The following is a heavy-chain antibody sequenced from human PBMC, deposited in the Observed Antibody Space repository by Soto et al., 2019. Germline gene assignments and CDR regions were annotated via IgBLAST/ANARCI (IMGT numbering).Heavy chain of an antibody. CDR2: ISSSSSYI. J-gene: IGHJ6*03. Sequence: GGSLRLSCAASGFTFSSYSMNWVRQAPGKGLEWVSSISSSSSYIYYADSVKGRFTISRDNAKNSLYLQMNSLRAEDTAVYYCARRVDYNYYYYYMDVWGKGTTVTVSS. D-gene: IGHD2-2*02. CDR1: GFTFSSYS. CDR3: ARRVDYNYYYYYMDV. V-gene: IGHV3-21*01.